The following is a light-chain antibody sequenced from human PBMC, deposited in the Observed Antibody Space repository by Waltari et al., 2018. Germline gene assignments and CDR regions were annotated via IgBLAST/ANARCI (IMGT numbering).Light chain of an antibody. CDR2: STN. CDR1: SGSVSTSYY. J-gene: IGLJ3*02. CDR3: VLYMGSGSWV. V-gene: IGLV8-61*01. Sequence: QTVVTQEPSFSVSPGGTVTLTCGLSSGSVSTSYYPSWYQQTPGQAPRTLIYSTNARSSGVPERFSGSILGNTAALTITGAQADDESDYYCVLYMGSGSWVFGGGTKLTVL.